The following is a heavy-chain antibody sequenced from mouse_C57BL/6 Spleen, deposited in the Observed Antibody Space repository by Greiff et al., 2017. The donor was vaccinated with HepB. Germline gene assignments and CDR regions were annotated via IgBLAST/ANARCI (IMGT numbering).Heavy chain of an antibody. CDR3: ARLGYYYGSSYGYFDV. D-gene: IGHD1-1*01. CDR1: GYTFTSYW. CDR2: IDPSDSYT. V-gene: IGHV1-59*01. Sequence: QVQLKQPGAELVRPGTSVKLSCKASGYTFTSYWMHWVKQRPGQGLEWIGVIDPSDSYTNYNQKFKGKATLTVDTSSSTAYMQLSSLTSEDSAVYYCARLGYYYGSSYGYFDVWGTGTTVTVSS. J-gene: IGHJ1*03.